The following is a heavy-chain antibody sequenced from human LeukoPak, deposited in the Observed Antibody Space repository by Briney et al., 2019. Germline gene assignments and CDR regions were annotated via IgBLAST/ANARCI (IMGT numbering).Heavy chain of an antibody. V-gene: IGHV3-20*04. D-gene: IGHD2-2*01. J-gene: IGHJ4*02. CDR3: ARAPITSPFYFDY. Sequence: PGGSLRLSCSASGFDFDAHGMSWFRQVPGKGLEWVSGINWSGGSTAYADPMRGRITISRDNAKNSLYLQMDSLRAEDTALYYCARAPITSPFYFDYWGQGTLVTVSS. CDR1: GFDFDAHG. CDR2: INWSGGST.